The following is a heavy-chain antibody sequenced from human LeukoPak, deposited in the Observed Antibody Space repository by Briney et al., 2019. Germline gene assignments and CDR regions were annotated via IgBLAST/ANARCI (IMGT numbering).Heavy chain of an antibody. D-gene: IGHD1/OR15-1a*01. V-gene: IGHV3-74*01. Sequence: GRTVRLSRASSVFALSHYWMHWVRQPRGKGLVLVSRINRDGSSTSYADSVKGRFTISRDNAKNSLYLQMNSLRAEDTAVYYCATGTSGYNPYWGQGTLVTVSS. CDR1: VFALSHYW. CDR2: INRDGSST. J-gene: IGHJ4*02. CDR3: ATGTSGYNPY.